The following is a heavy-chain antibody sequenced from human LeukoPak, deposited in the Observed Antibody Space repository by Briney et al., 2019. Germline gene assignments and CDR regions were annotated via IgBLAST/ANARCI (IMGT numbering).Heavy chain of an antibody. J-gene: IGHJ5*02. V-gene: IGHV4-59*01. Sequence: SXXLSXTXTVSGGSISSXXWSWXRQXXGXXLEGIGYIYYSGSTNYNPSLKSRVTISVDTSKNQFSLKLSSVTAADTAVYYCARARTTGSSLDPWGQGTLVTVSS. CDR1: GGSISSXX. CDR2: IYYSGST. D-gene: IGHD1-1*01. CDR3: ARARTTGSSLDP.